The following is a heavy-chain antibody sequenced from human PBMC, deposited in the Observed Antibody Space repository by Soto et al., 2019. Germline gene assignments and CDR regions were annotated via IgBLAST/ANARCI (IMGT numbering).Heavy chain of an antibody. CDR2: ISYDGSNK. J-gene: IGHJ6*03. CDR1: GFTFSSYG. Sequence: GGSLRLSCAASGFTFSSYGMHWVRQAPGKGLEWVAVISYDGSNKYYADSVKGRFTISRDNSKNTLYLQMNSLRAEDTAVYYCAKWDSWGDFWSGYYIRSGRNYYYYYMDVWGKGTTVTVSS. D-gene: IGHD3-3*01. CDR3: AKWDSWGDFWSGYYIRSGRNYYYYYMDV. V-gene: IGHV3-30*18.